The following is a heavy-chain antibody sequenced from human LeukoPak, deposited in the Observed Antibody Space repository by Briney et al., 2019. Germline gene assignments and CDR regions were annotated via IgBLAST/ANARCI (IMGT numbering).Heavy chain of an antibody. CDR3: AREESMVSYSSSWYPFDY. D-gene: IGHD6-13*01. CDR2: INPNSGGT. V-gene: IGHV1-2*02. Sequence: ASVKVSCKASGYTFTGYYMHWVRQAPGQGLEWMGWINPNSGGTNYAQKFQGRVTMTRDTSISTAYMELSRLRSDDTAVYYCAREESMVSYSSSWYPFDYWGQGTLVTVSS. J-gene: IGHJ4*02. CDR1: GYTFTGYY.